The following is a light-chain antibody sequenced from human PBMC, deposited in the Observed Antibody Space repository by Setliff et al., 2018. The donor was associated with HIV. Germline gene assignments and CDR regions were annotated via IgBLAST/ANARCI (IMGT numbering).Light chain of an antibody. V-gene: IGLV2-14*01. CDR2: EVS. CDR3: TSYRSRNTPVV. Sequence: QSVLTQPPSASGSPGQSVTISCTGTSSDVGDYNYVSWYLLHPGKAPKLIIYEVSNRPSGVSDRFSGSKSGNTASLTISGLQAEDEGDYYCTSYRSRNTPVVFGGGTKVTVL. CDR1: SSDVGDYNY. J-gene: IGLJ2*01.